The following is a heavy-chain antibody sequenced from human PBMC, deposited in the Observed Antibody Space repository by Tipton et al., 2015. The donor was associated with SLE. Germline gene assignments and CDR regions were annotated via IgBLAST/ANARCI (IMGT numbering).Heavy chain of an antibody. D-gene: IGHD6-13*01. V-gene: IGHV4-34*01. CDR1: GGSISSYY. CDR3: ARDRIDSSSWKDAFDI. Sequence: TLSLTCTVSGGSISSYYWSWIRQPPGKGLEWIGEINHSGSTNYNPSLKSRVTISVDTSKNQFSLKLSSVTAADTAVYYCARDRIDSSSWKDAFDIWGQGTMVTVSS. CDR2: INHSGST. J-gene: IGHJ3*02.